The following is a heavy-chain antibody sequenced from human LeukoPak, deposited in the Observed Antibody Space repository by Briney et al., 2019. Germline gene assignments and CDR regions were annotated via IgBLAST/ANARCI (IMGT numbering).Heavy chain of an antibody. D-gene: IGHD1-26*01. Sequence: ASVRVSCKASGYTFTGYYLHWVRQAPGQGLERMACINPCSGGTNYAQTVQGRVTMTSDTSVSTAYMELSSLRSDDTAVYYCARDRVGAVNWFDPWGQGTLVTVSS. CDR2: INPCSGGT. CDR1: GYTFTGYY. CDR3: ARDRVGAVNWFDP. V-gene: IGHV1-2*02. J-gene: IGHJ5*02.